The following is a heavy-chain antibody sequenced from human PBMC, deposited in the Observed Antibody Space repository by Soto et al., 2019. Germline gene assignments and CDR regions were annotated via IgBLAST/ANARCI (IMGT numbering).Heavy chain of an antibody. CDR1: GFTFSSYW. D-gene: IGHD5-12*01. Sequence: VQLVESGGGLVQPGGSLRLSCAASGFTFSSYWMSWVRQAPGKGLESVANIKQDGSEKYYVDSVKGRFTISRDNAKNSLYLQMNSLRAEDTAVYYCARAPPEMATIVDYWGQGTLVTVSS. V-gene: IGHV3-7*01. CDR3: ARAPPEMATIVDY. CDR2: IKQDGSEK. J-gene: IGHJ4*02.